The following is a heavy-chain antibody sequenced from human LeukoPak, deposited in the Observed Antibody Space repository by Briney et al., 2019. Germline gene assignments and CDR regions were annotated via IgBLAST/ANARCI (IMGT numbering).Heavy chain of an antibody. Sequence: GASVKASCKASGYTFTSYGISWVRQAPGQGLEWMGWISAYNGNTNYAQKLQGRVTMTTDTSTSTAYMELRSLRSDDTAVYYCARGGYYDFWSGPDPGGFITGYYGMDVWGQGTTVTVSS. J-gene: IGHJ6*02. V-gene: IGHV1-18*01. D-gene: IGHD3-3*01. CDR1: GYTFTSYG. CDR2: ISAYNGNT. CDR3: ARGGYYDFWSGPDPGGFITGYYGMDV.